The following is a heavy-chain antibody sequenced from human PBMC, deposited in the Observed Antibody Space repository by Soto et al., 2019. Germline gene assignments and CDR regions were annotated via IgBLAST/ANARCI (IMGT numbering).Heavy chain of an antibody. V-gene: IGHV1-8*01. Sequence: ASVKVSCKASGYTFTSYDINWVRQATGQGLEWMGWMNPNSGNTGYAQKFQGRVTMTRNTSISTAYMELSSLRSEDTAVYYCARTTITMVRGVIILTAYYYYMDVWGKGTTVTVSS. J-gene: IGHJ6*03. CDR3: ARTTITMVRGVIILTAYYYYMDV. CDR2: MNPNSGNT. CDR1: GYTFTSYD. D-gene: IGHD3-10*01.